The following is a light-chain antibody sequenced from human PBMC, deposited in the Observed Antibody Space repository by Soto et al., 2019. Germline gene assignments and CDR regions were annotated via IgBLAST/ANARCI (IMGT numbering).Light chain of an antibody. CDR3: HQCDSSPWT. CDR2: DAS. Sequence: DIQMTQSPSTLSASVGDRVTITCRASQSISSWLAWYQQKPGKAPKLLIYDASSLESGVPSRFSGSGSGTEFTLTISSLQAEDFAVFYCHQCDSSPWTFGQGTKVDIK. V-gene: IGKV1-5*01. J-gene: IGKJ1*01. CDR1: QSISSW.